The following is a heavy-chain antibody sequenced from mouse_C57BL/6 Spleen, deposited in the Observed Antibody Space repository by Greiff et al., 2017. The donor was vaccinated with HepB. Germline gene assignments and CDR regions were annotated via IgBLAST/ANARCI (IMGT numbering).Heavy chain of an antibody. Sequence: VKLMESGAELARPGASVKLSCKASGYTFTSYGISWVKQRTGQGLEWIGEIYPRSGNTYYNEKSKGKATLTADISSSTAYMELRSLTSEDSAVYFCAREGSFFDYWGQGTTLTVSS. CDR3: AREGSFFDY. CDR1: GYTFTSYG. J-gene: IGHJ2*01. D-gene: IGHD1-1*01. V-gene: IGHV1-81*01. CDR2: IYPRSGNT.